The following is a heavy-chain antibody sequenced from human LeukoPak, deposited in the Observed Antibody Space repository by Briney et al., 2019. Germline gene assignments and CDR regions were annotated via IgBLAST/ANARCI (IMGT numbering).Heavy chain of an antibody. CDR1: GFTVSSNE. CDR3: ARAEDPALVNVGDYYYYGMDV. V-gene: IGHV3-38-3*01. CDR2: ISGGST. D-gene: IGHD5-18*01. J-gene: IGHJ6*02. Sequence: GGSLRLSCAASGFTVSSNEMSWVRQAPGKGLEWVSSISGGSTYYADSRKGRFTISRDNSKNTLHLQMNSLRAEDTAVYYCARAEDPALVNVGDYYYYGMDVWGQGTAVTVSS.